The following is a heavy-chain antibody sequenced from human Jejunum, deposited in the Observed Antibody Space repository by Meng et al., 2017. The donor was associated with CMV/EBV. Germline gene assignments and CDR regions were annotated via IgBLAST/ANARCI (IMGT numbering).Heavy chain of an antibody. J-gene: IGHJ6*02. D-gene: IGHD6-13*01. V-gene: IGHV3-48*04. CDR2: ISSNSNSL. CDR3: ARLSAAGNYFYYYGLDG. CDR1: LNTYS. Sequence: LNTYSMNWVRQATGKGLEWIAYISSNSNSLLYADSVRGRFSISRDNAKNSLSLDMNSLTAEDTAVYYCARLSAAGNYFYYYGLDGWGPGTRVTVSS.